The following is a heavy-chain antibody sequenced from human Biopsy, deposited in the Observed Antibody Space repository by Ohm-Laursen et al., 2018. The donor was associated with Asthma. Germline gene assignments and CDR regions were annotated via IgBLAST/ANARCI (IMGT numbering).Heavy chain of an antibody. CDR2: IIPVFGTS. J-gene: IGHJ6*02. CDR3: PREVSPVDYGYYYFAMDV. Sequence: SVKASCKASGGTFSRYAISWVRQAPGQGLEWMGGIIPVFGTSNYAQKFQGRVTFPADGSTSSAYMELSSLTSEDSAVYYCPREVSPVDYGYYYFAMDVWGQGTTVTVSS. D-gene: IGHD4-17*01. V-gene: IGHV1-69*13. CDR1: GGTFSRYA.